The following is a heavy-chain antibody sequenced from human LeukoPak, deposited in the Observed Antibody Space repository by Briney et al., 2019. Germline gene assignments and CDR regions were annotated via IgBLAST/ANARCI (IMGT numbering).Heavy chain of an antibody. D-gene: IGHD2-2*01. J-gene: IGHJ4*02. V-gene: IGHV5-51*01. CDR3: ARRYCSSTSCYAESDY. CDR1: GYSFTSYW. Sequence: GESLKISCKGSGYSFTSYWIGWVRQMPGKGLEWMGIIYPGDSDTRYSPSFQGQVTISADKSISTAYLQWSSLKASDTAMYYCARRYCSSTSCYAESDYWGQGTLVTVSS. CDR2: IYPGDSDT.